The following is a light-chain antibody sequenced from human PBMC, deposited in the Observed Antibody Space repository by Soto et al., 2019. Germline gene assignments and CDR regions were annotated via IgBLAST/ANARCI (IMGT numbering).Light chain of an antibody. J-gene: IGKJ1*01. Sequence: EIVLTQSPGTLSLSPGERATLSCRASQSVTSSYLAWYQQKPGQAPRLLIYDASSRATGIPDRFSGSGSGTDFILTISRLEPEDFAVYYCQQYGSTPVTFGQGTKVEI. V-gene: IGKV3-20*01. CDR1: QSVTSSY. CDR2: DAS. CDR3: QQYGSTPVT.